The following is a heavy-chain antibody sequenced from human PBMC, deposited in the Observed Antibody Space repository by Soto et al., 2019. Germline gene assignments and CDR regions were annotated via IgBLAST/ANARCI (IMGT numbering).Heavy chain of an antibody. J-gene: IGHJ4*02. CDR3: TTAAGTWDY. Sequence: PSETLSLTCTVSGGSISNYYWSWIRQPPGKGLEWIGYIHYSGSTNYSPSLKSRVTISVDTSKNQFSLKLSSVTAADTAVYYCTTAAGTWDYWGQGTLVTVSS. CDR2: IHYSGST. CDR1: GGSISNYY. D-gene: IGHD6-13*01. V-gene: IGHV4-59*01.